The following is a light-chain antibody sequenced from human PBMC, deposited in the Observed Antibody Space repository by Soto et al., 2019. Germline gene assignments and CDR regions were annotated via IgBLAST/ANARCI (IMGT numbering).Light chain of an antibody. CDR2: GAS. J-gene: IGKJ3*01. V-gene: IGKV3-15*01. CDR1: QSVSSN. CDR3: QQYNNWPPG. Sequence: EIVMTQSPATLSVSPGERATLSCRASQSVSSNLAWYQQKPGQAPRLLIYGASTRATGIPARFSGSRSGTDLTLTISSLQSEDFAVYYCQQYNNWPPGFGPGTKVDIK.